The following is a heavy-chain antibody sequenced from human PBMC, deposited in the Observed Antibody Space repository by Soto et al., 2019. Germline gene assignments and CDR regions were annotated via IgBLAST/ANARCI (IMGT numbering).Heavy chain of an antibody. CDR3: ARDGYCSSTSCSTGLDY. CDR1: GGSISSYY. J-gene: IGHJ4*02. CDR2: IYYSGST. D-gene: IGHD2-2*02. Sequence: SETLSLTCTVSGGSISSYYCSWIRQPPWKGLEWIGYIYYSGSTNYNPSLKSRVTISVDTSKNQFSLKLSSVTAADTAVYYCARDGYCSSTSCSTGLDYWGQGTLVTVSS. V-gene: IGHV4-59*01.